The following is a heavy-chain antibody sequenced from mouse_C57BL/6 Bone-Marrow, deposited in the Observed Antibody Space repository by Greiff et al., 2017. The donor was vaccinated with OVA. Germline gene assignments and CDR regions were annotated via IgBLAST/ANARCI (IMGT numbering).Heavy chain of an antibody. CDR3: ARWGYYYGSSFDY. D-gene: IGHD1-1*01. CDR2: IYPGDGDT. Sequence: QQSGPELVKPGASVKISCKASGYAFSSSWMNWVKQRPGKGLEWIGRIYPGDGDTNYNGKFKGKATLTADKSSSTAYMQLSSLTSEDSAVYFCARWGYYYGSSFDYWGQGTTLTVSS. V-gene: IGHV1-82*01. J-gene: IGHJ2*01. CDR1: GYAFSSSW.